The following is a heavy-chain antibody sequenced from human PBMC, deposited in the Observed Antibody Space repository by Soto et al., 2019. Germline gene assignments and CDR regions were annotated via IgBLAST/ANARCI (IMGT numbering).Heavy chain of an antibody. Sequence: LRLSCAASGFTFSSYGMHWVRQAPGKGLEGVAVIWDDGSNKYYADSVKGRFTISRDNSKNTLYLQMNSLRAEDTAVYYCARDRGTMVRGVMGSYSYGMYVCTQGHTVTVS. CDR1: GFTFSSYG. V-gene: IGHV3-33*01. CDR2: IWDDGSNK. J-gene: IGHJ6*02. CDR3: ARDRGTMVRGVMGSYSYGMYV. D-gene: IGHD3-10*01.